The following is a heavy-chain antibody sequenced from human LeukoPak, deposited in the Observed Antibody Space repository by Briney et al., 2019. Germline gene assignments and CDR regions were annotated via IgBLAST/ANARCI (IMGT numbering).Heavy chain of an antibody. CDR3: AKELAAAGD. CDR1: GFTFTDYW. CDR2: IRYDGSNK. D-gene: IGHD6-13*01. V-gene: IGHV3-30*02. Sequence: GGSLRLSCTTSGFTFTDYWMTWVRQAPGKGLEWVAFIRYDGSNKYYADSVKGRFTISRDNSKNTLYLQMNSLRAEDTAVYYCAKELAAAGDWGQGTLVTVSS. J-gene: IGHJ4*02.